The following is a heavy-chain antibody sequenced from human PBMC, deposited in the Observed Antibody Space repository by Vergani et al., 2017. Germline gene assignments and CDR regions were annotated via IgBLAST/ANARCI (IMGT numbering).Heavy chain of an antibody. CDR3: ARDLVVEATNYYYGMDV. CDR1: GFTFSSYS. J-gene: IGHJ6*02. CDR2: ISSSSSYI. V-gene: IGHV3-21*01. Sequence: EVQLVETGGGLIQPGGSLRLSCAASGFTFSSYSMNWVRQAPGKGLEWVSSISSSSSYIYYADSVKGRFTISRDNAKNSLYLQMNSLRAEDTAVYYCARDLVVEATNYYYGMDVWGQGTTVTVSS. D-gene: IGHD1-26*01.